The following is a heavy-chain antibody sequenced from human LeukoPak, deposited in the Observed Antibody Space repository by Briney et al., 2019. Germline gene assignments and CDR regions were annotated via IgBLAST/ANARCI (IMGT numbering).Heavy chain of an antibody. Sequence: SETLSLTCTVSGGSISSYYWSWIRQPPGKGLEWIGYIYYSGTTNYNPSLKSRVTISVDASKNQFSLKLSSVTAADTAVYYCARVSGDYYYYYYMDVWGKGTTVTVSS. CDR1: GGSISSYY. J-gene: IGHJ6*03. CDR2: IYYSGTT. CDR3: ARVSGDYYYYYYMDV. D-gene: IGHD4-17*01. V-gene: IGHV4-59*12.